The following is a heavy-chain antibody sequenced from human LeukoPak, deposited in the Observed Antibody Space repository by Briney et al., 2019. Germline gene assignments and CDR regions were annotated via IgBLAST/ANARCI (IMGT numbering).Heavy chain of an antibody. CDR1: EFTVDDTY. CDR3: AKASYSYGNDAFDI. Sequence: GGSLRLSCAASEFTVDDTYMSWVRQVPEKGLEWVSTIRGGGAGAHYADSVKGRFTISRDNSRNTLYVEMNSLKAEDTAVYFCAKASYSYGNDAFDIWGQGTKVTVSS. J-gene: IGHJ3*02. CDR2: IRGGGAGA. D-gene: IGHD5-18*01. V-gene: IGHV3-23*01.